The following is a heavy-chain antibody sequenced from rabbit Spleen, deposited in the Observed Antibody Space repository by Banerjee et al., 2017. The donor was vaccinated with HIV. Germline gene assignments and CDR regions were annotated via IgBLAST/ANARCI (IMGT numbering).Heavy chain of an antibody. CDR1: GIDFSSYNF. V-gene: IGHV1S45*01. D-gene: IGHD7-1*01. Sequence: QEQLVESGGGLVKPGASLTLTCKASGIDFSSYNFICWVRQAPGKGLEWIACIDIGSRDFTYYASWAKGRFTCSKTSSTTVTLQMTSLTVADTATYFCARDTGTSFSTYGMDLWGPGTLVTVS. CDR3: ARDTGTSFSTYGMDL. J-gene: IGHJ6*01. CDR2: IDIGSRDFT.